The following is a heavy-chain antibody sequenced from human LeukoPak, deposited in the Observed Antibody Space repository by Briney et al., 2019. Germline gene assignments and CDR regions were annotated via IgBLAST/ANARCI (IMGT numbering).Heavy chain of an antibody. J-gene: IGHJ4*02. Sequence: GGSLRLSCAASGFTFSSYAMHWVRQAPGKGLEWVAVMSYDESKNKYLDSVEGRFTLSRDSSKNTVYLQMNSLRDEDTAVYYCAKDEGPICLYGDCPFDYWGQGNMVTVSS. D-gene: IGHD4-17*01. CDR2: MSYDESKN. CDR3: AKDEGPICLYGDCPFDY. CDR1: GFTFSSYA. V-gene: IGHV3-30*04.